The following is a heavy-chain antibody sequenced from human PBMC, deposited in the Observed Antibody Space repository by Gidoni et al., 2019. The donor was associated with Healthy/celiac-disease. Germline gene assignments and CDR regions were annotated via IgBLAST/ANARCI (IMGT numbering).Heavy chain of an antibody. Sequence: QVQLQESGPGLVKPSQTLSLTCTVSGGSISSGSYYWSWIRQPAGKGLEWIGRLYSSGSTNYNPSLKSRVTISVDTSKNQFSLKLSSVTAADTAVYYCARDGNDYDILTGFVGWFDPWGQGTLVTVSS. J-gene: IGHJ5*02. D-gene: IGHD3-9*01. V-gene: IGHV4-61*02. CDR3: ARDGNDYDILTGFVGWFDP. CDR2: LYSSGST. CDR1: GGSISSGSYY.